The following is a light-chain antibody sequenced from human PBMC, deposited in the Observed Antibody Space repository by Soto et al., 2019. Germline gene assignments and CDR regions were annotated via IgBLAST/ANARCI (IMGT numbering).Light chain of an antibody. J-gene: IGKJ1*01. CDR3: QRYDSFRT. Sequence: EIVMTQSPATLSVSPGERATLSCRASQSVSIDLAWYQQTPGQAPRLLIYGASNRATGIPDRFSGSGSGTDFTLTITRLEPEDFAMYYCQRYDSFRTFGQGTKVDIK. CDR2: GAS. V-gene: IGKV3D-15*01. CDR1: QSVSID.